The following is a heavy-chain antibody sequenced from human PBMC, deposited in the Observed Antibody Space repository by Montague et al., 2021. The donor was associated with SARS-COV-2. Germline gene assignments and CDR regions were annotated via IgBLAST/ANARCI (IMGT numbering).Heavy chain of an antibody. Sequence: PALVKPTQTLTLTCTFSGFSLSTSGMCVSWIRQPPGKALEWLARIDWDDDKYYSTSLKTRLTISKDTSKNQVVLTMTNMDPVDTATYYCARITYDILTGLIYGMDVWGQGTTVTVPS. CDR3: ARITYDILTGLIYGMDV. CDR1: GFSLSTSGMC. D-gene: IGHD3-9*01. V-gene: IGHV2-70*11. J-gene: IGHJ6*02. CDR2: IDWDDDK.